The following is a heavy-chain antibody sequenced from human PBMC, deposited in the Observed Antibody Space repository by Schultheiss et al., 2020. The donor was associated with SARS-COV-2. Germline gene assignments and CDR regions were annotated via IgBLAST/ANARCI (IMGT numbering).Heavy chain of an antibody. Sequence: SQTLSLTCAVYGGSFSGYYWSWIRQPPGKGLEWIGEINHSGSTYYNPSLKSRVTISVDTSKNQFSLKLSSVTAADTAVYYCARSPYDFWSGYYRYFDYWGQGTLVTVSS. CDR3: ARSPYDFWSGYYRYFDY. V-gene: IGHV4-34*01. J-gene: IGHJ4*02. D-gene: IGHD3-3*01. CDR1: GGSFSGYY. CDR2: INHSGST.